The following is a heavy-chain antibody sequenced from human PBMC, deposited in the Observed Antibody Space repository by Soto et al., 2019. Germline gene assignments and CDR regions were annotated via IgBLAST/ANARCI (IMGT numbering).Heavy chain of an antibody. Sequence: ASVKVSCKASGYTFTSYAMHWVRQAPGQRLEWMGWINAGNGNTKYSQKFQGRVTITRDTSASTAYMELSSLRSEDTAVYYCARDSIVVVVAATLPLDYWGQGTLVTVSS. J-gene: IGHJ4*02. CDR3: ARDSIVVVVAATLPLDY. V-gene: IGHV1-3*01. D-gene: IGHD2-15*01. CDR1: GYTFTSYA. CDR2: INAGNGNT.